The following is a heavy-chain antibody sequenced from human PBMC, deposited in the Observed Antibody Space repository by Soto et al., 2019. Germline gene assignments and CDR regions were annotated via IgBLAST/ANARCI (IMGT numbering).Heavy chain of an antibody. D-gene: IGHD5-12*01. V-gene: IGHV3-23*01. Sequence: GGSLRLSCVASGFTFSDYDMGWVRQAPGKGLEWVSTISGSGTGTYYADSAKGRFTLSRDNSRNTLYLQMDSLRVEDTAVYYCARSSGYDWGQGTLVTVSS. J-gene: IGHJ4*02. CDR3: ARSSGYD. CDR1: GFTFSDYD. CDR2: ISGSGTGT.